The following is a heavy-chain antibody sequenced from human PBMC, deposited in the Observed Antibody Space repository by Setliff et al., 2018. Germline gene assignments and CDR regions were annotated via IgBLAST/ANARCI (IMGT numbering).Heavy chain of an antibody. V-gene: IGHV3-21*01. CDR2: IDTSSTWI. CDR3: ARSETCHSTHCSPYDY. D-gene: IGHD2-2*01. Sequence: GGSLRLSCAASGFSFTTYTMNWIRQAPGQGLEWVSSIDTSSTWIYYADSVKGRFTIPRDNAENSLYLQMNSLRAEDTAVYYCARSETCHSTHCSPYDYWGQGTPVTVSS. CDR1: GFSFTTYT. J-gene: IGHJ4*02.